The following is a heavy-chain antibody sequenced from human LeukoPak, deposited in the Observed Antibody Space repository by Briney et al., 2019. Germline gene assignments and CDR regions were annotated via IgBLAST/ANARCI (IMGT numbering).Heavy chain of an antibody. CDR1: GFTFSSYS. CDR2: ISSSSSTI. D-gene: IGHD3-22*01. J-gene: IGHJ4*02. CDR3: ARARRGGYYDRSGYYVDYFDY. Sequence: GGSLRLSCAASGFTFSSYSMNWVRQAPGKGLEWVSYISSSSSTIYYADSVKGRFTISRDNAKNSLYLQMNSLRAEDTALYHCARARRGGYYDRSGYYVDYFDYWGQGTLVTVSS. V-gene: IGHV3-48*01.